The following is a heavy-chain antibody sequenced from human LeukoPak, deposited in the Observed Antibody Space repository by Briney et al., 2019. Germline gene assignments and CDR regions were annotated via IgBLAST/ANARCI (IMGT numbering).Heavy chain of an antibody. CDR3: ARGSSTYYYDSSGYYYFDY. J-gene: IGHJ4*02. CDR2: INPNSGGT. V-gene: IGHV1-2*02. CDR1: GYTFTGYY. Sequence: ASVKVSCKASGYTFTGYYMHWVRQAPGQGLEWMGWINPNSGGTNYAQKFQGRVTMTTDTSISTAYMELSRLRSDDTAVYYCARGSSTYYYDSSGYYYFDYWGQGTLVTVSS. D-gene: IGHD3-22*01.